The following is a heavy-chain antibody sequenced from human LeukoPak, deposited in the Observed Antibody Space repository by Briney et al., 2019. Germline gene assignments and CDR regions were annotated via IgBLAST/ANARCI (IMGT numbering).Heavy chain of an antibody. D-gene: IGHD6-13*01. V-gene: IGHV4-59*01. CDR2: VYYSGGT. Sequence: KPSETLSLTCTVSGASISNYYWSWIRQPPGKGLEWIGYVYYSGGTNYNPSLKSRVTISVDTSKNQFSLHLNSVTAAGTAVYYCTRDLWGAGGTNYWGHGTLVTVSS. J-gene: IGHJ4*01. CDR3: TRDLWGAGGTNY. CDR1: GASISNYY.